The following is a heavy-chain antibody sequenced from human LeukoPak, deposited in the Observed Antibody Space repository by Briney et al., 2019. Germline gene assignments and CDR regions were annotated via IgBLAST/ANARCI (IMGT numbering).Heavy chain of an antibody. CDR3: AKDHMVRGDAFDI. V-gene: IGHV3-30*02. D-gene: IGHD3-10*01. Sequence: PGGSLRLSCAASGFTFSSYGMHWVRQAPGKGLEWVAFIRYDGSNKYYADSVKGRFTISRDNSKNTLYLQMNSLRAEDTAVYYCAKDHMVRGDAFDIWGQGTMVTVSS. J-gene: IGHJ3*02. CDR1: GFTFSSYG. CDR2: IRYDGSNK.